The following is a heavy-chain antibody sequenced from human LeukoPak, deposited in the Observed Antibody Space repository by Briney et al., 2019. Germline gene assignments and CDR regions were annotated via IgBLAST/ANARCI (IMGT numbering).Heavy chain of an antibody. CDR3: AKTYYYDPFDF. CDR1: GFTFDRHA. D-gene: IGHD3-22*01. Sequence: NTGGSLRLSCVASGFTFDRHAMCWVRQPPGKGLEWIGNIYYSGSTYYNPSLKSRVTISVDTSKNQFSLKLSSVTAADTAVYYCAKTYYYDPFDFWGQGTLVTVSS. CDR2: IYYSGST. J-gene: IGHJ4*02. V-gene: IGHV4-39*01.